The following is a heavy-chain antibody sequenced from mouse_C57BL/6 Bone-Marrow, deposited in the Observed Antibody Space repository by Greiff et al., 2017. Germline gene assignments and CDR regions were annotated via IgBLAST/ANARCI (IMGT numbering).Heavy chain of an antibody. CDR2: INPYNGGT. V-gene: IGHV1-19*01. CDR3: ARRAYYYYAMDY. J-gene: IGHJ4*01. CDR1: GYTFTDYY. Sequence: DVKLQESGPVLVKPGASVKMSCKASGYTFTDYYMNWVKQSHGKSLEWIGVINPYNGGTSYNQKFKGKATLTVDKSSSTAYMELNSLTSEDSAVYYCARRAYYYYAMDYWGQGTSGTVSS.